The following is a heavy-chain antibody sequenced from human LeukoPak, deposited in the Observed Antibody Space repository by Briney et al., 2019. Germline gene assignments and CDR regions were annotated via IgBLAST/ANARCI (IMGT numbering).Heavy chain of an antibody. CDR1: GYTFTSYY. D-gene: IGHD5-18*01. CDR3: AREQIGGYSCGLDY. V-gene: IGHV1-46*01. CDR2: INPNGGST. J-gene: IGHJ4*02. Sequence: ASVKVSCKASGYTFTSYYVHWVRQAPGQGLEWMTRINPNGGSTRYAQRFQGRVTMTRDTSTSTVYMELSSLRSEDTAVYYCAREQIGGYSCGLDYWGQGTLVTVSS.